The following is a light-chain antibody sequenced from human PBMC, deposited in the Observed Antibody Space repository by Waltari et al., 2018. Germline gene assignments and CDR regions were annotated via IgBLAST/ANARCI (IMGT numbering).Light chain of an antibody. CDR3: QQRYNWPSLT. J-gene: IGKJ4*01. Sequence: EIVLTQSPATLSLSPGERATLSCRASQSVSSYLAWYQKKPGQAPRRLIYDASNRATGIPARFSGSGSGTDFTLTISSLEPGDFAVYYCQQRYNWPSLTFGGGTKVEI. CDR1: QSVSSY. V-gene: IGKV3-11*01. CDR2: DAS.